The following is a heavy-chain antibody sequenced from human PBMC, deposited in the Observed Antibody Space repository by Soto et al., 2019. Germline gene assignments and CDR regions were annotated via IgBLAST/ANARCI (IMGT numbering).Heavy chain of an antibody. J-gene: IGHJ6*02. D-gene: IGHD3-10*01. V-gene: IGHV1-69*01. CDR2: IIPIFGTA. CDR3: AREDYGSGSYYISYCGMDV. CDR1: GGTFSSYA. Sequence: QVQLVQSGAEVKKPGSSVKVSCKASGGTFSSYAISWVRQAPGQGLEWMGGIIPIFGTANYAKKFQGRVTITADEPTSTAYMELSSLRSEETAVYYCAREDYGSGSYYISYCGMDVWGQGTTVTVSS.